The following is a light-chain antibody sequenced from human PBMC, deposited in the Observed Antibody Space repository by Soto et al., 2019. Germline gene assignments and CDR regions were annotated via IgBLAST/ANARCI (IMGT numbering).Light chain of an antibody. J-gene: IGKJ5*01. CDR1: QSVASSY. CDR2: DAS. CDR3: QQRSNWPPIT. Sequence: EIMLKQSPGTLSLSPGERATLSCRASQSVASSYLAWYQQKPGQAPRLLIYDASNRATGIPARFSGSGSGTDFTLTISSLEPEDFAVYYCQQRSNWPPITFGQGTRLEIK. V-gene: IGKV3-11*01.